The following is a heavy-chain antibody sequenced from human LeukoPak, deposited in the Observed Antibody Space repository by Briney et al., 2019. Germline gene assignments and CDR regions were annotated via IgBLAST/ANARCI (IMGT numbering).Heavy chain of an antibody. CDR1: GFTFSSYS. D-gene: IGHD2-2*01. CDR3: ARKGVYCSSTSCQIPYGMDV. V-gene: IGHV3-21*01. CDR2: ISSSSSYI. J-gene: IGHJ6*02. Sequence: GGSLRLSCAASGFTFSSYSMNWVRQAPGKGLEWVSSISSSSSYIYYADSVKGRFTISRGNAKNSLYLQMNSLRAEDTAVYYCARKGVYCSSTSCQIPYGMDVWGQGTTVTVSS.